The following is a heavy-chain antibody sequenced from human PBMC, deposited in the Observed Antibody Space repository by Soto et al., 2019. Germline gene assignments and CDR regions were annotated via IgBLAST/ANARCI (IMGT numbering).Heavy chain of an antibody. J-gene: IGHJ6*02. Sequence: QVQLQESGPGLVKPSETLSLTCTVSGGSVNSGSYYWSWIRQPPGKGLEWIGYIYYSGSTNYNPSLKSRVTVSVDTSKTQFSLKLSSVTAADTAVYYCARDTMYYYYYGMDVWGQGTTVTVSS. CDR3: ARDTMYYYYYGMDV. D-gene: IGHD2-2*01. V-gene: IGHV4-61*01. CDR1: GGSVNSGSYY. CDR2: IYYSGST.